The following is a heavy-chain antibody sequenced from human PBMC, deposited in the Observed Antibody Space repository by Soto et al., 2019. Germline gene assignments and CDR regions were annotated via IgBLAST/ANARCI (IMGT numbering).Heavy chain of an antibody. CDR2: ISGRGDHK. J-gene: IGHJ3*01. D-gene: IGHD2-2*02. CDR1: PITVYNFAA. CDR3: ARDGCSSASCYTYIRAFDV. V-gene: IGHV3-23*01. Sequence: EMQLLESGGGLGQPGGSLRLSCVASPITVYNFAAMSWVRQAPESGLEWVSTISGRGDHKYYADSVKGRFIVSRDNANGSLHLQMNNLRDDDTAVYYCARDGCSSASCYTYIRAFDVWGQGTEVSVSS.